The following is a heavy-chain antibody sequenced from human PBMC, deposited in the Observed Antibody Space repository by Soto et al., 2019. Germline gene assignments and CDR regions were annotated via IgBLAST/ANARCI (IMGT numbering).Heavy chain of an antibody. CDR2: IWYDGSNK. CDR3: ARGTHKYYDILTGYYKVDYYYYGMDV. V-gene: IGHV3-33*01. Sequence: GGSLRLSCAASGFTFSSYGMHWVRQAPGKGLEWVAVIWYDGSNKYYADSVKGRFTISRDNSKNTLYLQMNSLRAEDTAVYYCARGTHKYYDILTGYYKVDYYYYGMDVWGQGTTVTVSS. J-gene: IGHJ6*02. D-gene: IGHD3-9*01. CDR1: GFTFSSYG.